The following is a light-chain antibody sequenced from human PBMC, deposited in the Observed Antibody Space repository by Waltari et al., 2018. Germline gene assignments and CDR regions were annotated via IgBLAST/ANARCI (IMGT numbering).Light chain of an antibody. CDR2: AAS. Sequence: DIQLTQSPSFLSASVGDRVTITCRASQGISSDLAWYQQKPGKAPNLLIYAASTLQSGVPSRCSGSGSGTEFTLTISSLQPEDFATYYCQQLNSYPLYTFGQGTKLEIK. CDR3: QQLNSYPLYT. CDR1: QGISSD. V-gene: IGKV1-9*01. J-gene: IGKJ2*01.